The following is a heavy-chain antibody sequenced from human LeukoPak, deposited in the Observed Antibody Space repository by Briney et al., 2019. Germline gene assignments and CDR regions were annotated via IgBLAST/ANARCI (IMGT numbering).Heavy chain of an antibody. V-gene: IGHV3-21*01. D-gene: IGHD6-6*01. J-gene: IGHJ4*02. CDR3: ARVQQLD. CDR1: TFTFSRYA. Sequence: GGSLRLSCAASTFTFSRYAMAWVRQAPGKGLEWVSAISPTGASTYYADSVKGRFTISRDNAKNSLYLQMNSLRAEDTAVYYCARVQQLDWGQGTLVTVSS. CDR2: ISPTGAST.